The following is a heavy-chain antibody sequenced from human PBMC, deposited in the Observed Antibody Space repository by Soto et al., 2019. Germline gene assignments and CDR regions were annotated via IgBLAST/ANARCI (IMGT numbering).Heavy chain of an antibody. J-gene: IGHJ4*02. Sequence: SGPTLVNPTQTLTLTCTFSGFSLRTSGMCVSWVRQPPGKALEWLARIDWDDDKYYSTSLKTRLTISKDTSKNQVVLTMTNMDPVDTATYYCARSLSLDYYDSSGYYYPENYFDYWGQGTLVTVSS. CDR2: IDWDDDK. CDR1: GFSLRTSGMC. D-gene: IGHD3-22*01. CDR3: ARSLSLDYYDSSGYYYPENYFDY. V-gene: IGHV2-70*11.